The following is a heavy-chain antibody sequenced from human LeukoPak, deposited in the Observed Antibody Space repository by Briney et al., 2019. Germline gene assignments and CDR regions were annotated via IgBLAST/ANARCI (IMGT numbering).Heavy chain of an antibody. V-gene: IGHV4-4*07. J-gene: IGHJ4*02. CDR3: ASAPTGVGATLFDY. CDR1: GGSISNYY. Sequence: PSETLSLTRTVSGGSISNYYWSWIRQPAGKGLERIGRIYTSGSTDFNYNLSLKSRVTMSVDTSKNQTSLRLSSVTAADTAGNYWASAPTGVGATLFDYWGQGTLVTVSS. CDR2: IYTSGSTDF. D-gene: IGHD1-26*01.